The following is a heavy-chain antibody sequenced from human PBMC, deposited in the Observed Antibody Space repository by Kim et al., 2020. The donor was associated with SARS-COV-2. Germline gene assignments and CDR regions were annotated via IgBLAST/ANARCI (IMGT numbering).Heavy chain of an antibody. CDR2: IIPILGIA. D-gene: IGHD3-9*01. CDR3: ARGNYDILTGYYKRFDP. V-gene: IGHV1-69*02. J-gene: IGHJ5*02. CDR1: GGTFSSYT. Sequence: SVKVSCKASGGTFSSYTISWVRQAPGQGLEWMGRIIPILGIANYAQKFQGRVTITADKSTSTAYMELSSLRSEDTAVYYCARGNYDILTGYYKRFDPWGQGTLVTVSS.